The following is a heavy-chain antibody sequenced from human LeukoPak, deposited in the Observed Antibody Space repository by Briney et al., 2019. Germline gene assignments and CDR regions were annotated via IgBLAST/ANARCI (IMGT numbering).Heavy chain of an antibody. Sequence: ASVKVSCKASGYTCTGYYMHWVRQAPGQGLEWMGWINPNSGGTNYAQKFQGRVTMTRDTSISTAYMELSRLRSDDTAVYYCARALCSGGSCYYYYYGMDVWGQGTTVTVSS. J-gene: IGHJ6*02. CDR1: GYTCTGYY. CDR2: INPNSGGT. D-gene: IGHD2-15*01. CDR3: ARALCSGGSCYYYYYGMDV. V-gene: IGHV1-2*02.